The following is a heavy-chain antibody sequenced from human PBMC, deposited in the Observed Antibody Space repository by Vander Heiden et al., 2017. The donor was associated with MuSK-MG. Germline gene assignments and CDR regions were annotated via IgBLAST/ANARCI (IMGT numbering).Heavy chain of an antibody. Sequence: EVQLLESGGGLVQPGGSLRLSCAASGFTFRTYAMSWVRQAPGKGLEWVSAISGSGGSTYYADSVKGRFTISRDNSKNTLYLQMNSLRAEETAVYYCAKAVAVAGYYYYYYGMDVWGQGTTVTVSS. CDR3: AKAVAVAGYYYYYYGMDV. V-gene: IGHV3-23*01. J-gene: IGHJ6*02. CDR1: GFTFRTYA. D-gene: IGHD6-19*01. CDR2: ISGSGGST.